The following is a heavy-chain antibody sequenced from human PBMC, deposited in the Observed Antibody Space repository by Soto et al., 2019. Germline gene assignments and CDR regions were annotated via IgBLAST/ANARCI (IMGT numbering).Heavy chain of an antibody. CDR3: ARSGHSFGGVI. V-gene: IGHV4-59*01. Sequence: SETLSLTCTVSGASMNNYYGSWIRQPPGKGLEYIGYIFYSGSADYNPSHRSRVTMSVDTSNNQFSLKLRSVTAADTAVYYCARSGHSFGGVIWGQGILVTVSS. J-gene: IGHJ4*02. CDR2: IFYSGSA. D-gene: IGHD3-16*01. CDR1: GASMNNYY.